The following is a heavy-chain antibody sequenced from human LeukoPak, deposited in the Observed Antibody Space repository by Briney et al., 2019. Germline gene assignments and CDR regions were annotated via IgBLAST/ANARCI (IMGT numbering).Heavy chain of an antibody. CDR1: GFTFSSYS. CDR2: ISSSSSYI. D-gene: IGHD3-22*01. V-gene: IGHV3-21*01. CDR3: ARDRLDYYDSNGYYCAFDI. J-gene: IGHJ3*02. Sequence: GGSLRLSCAASGFTFSSYSMNWVRQAPGKGLEWASSISSSSSYIYYADSVKGRFTISRDNAKNSLYLQMNSLRAEDTAVYYCARDRLDYYDSNGYYCAFDIWGQGTMVTVSS.